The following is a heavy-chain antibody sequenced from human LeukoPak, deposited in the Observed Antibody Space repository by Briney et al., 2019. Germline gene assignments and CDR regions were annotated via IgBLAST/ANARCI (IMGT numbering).Heavy chain of an antibody. V-gene: IGHV4-30-4*08. CDR2: IYYSGST. D-gene: IGHD2-8*01. CDR1: GGSISSGDYY. Sequence: PSETLSLTCTVSGGSISSGDYYWRWIRQPPGKGLEGIGYIYYSGSTYYNPSLQSRVTISVDTSKNQFSLKLSSVTAADTAVYYCARDAGCTNGVCYTSGPLDYWGQGTLVTVSS. J-gene: IGHJ4*02. CDR3: ARDAGCTNGVCYTSGPLDY.